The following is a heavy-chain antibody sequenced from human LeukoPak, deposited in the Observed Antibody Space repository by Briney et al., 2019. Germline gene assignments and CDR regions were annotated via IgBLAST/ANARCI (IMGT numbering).Heavy chain of an antibody. CDR2: IRSKANSYAT. J-gene: IGHJ4*02. Sequence: GGSLRLSCAASGLTFSGSAMHWVRQASGKGLEWVGRIRSKANSYATAYAASVKGRFTISRDDSKNTAYLQMNSLKTEDTAVYYCTRRSSGSLPDYWGQGTLVTVSS. V-gene: IGHV3-73*01. CDR3: TRRSSGSLPDY. CDR1: GLTFSGSA. D-gene: IGHD1-26*01.